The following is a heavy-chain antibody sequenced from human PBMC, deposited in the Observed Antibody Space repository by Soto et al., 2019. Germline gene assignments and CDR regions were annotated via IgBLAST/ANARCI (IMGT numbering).Heavy chain of an antibody. Sequence: APLTLSCAASAFTFISDCMSWVRQAPGKGLEWVANINHDGSEKYYVDSVKGRFTISRDNAKNSLYLQMNGLRAEDTAVYYCAGYFIRTFHYWGQGALVTVSS. J-gene: IGHJ4*02. CDR2: INHDGSEK. V-gene: IGHV3-7*01. D-gene: IGHD3-10*01. CDR3: AGYFIRTFHY. CDR1: AFTFISDC.